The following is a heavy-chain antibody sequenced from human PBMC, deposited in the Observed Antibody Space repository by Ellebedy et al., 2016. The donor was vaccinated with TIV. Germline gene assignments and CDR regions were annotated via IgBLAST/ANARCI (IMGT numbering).Heavy chain of an antibody. CDR2: IYYDGST. CDR1: NGSISRDDYY. CDR3: VRDRITMVRGVKIGGMDV. Sequence: SETLSLXXAVSNGSISRDDYYWTWIRQHPGKGLEWIGYIYYDGSTYYNPSLRSRVSISVDTSHNQFSLNLRSVTAADTAVYYCVRDRITMVRGVKIGGMDVWGQGTTVTVSS. J-gene: IGHJ6*02. D-gene: IGHD3-10*01. V-gene: IGHV4-31*11.